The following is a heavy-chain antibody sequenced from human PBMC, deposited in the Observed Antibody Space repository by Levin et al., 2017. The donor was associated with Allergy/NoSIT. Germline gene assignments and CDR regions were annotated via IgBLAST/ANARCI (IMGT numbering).Heavy chain of an antibody. D-gene: IGHD2-15*01. J-gene: IGHJ4*02. CDR3: AKDRACSGGSCAIDY. V-gene: IGHV3-30*18. CDR1: GFTFSSYG. Sequence: GGSLRLSCAASGFTFSSYGMHWVRQAPGKGLEWVAVISYDGSNKYYADSVKGRFTISRDNSKNTLYLQMNSLRAEDTAVYYCAKDRACSGGSCAIDYWGQGTLVTVSS. CDR2: ISYDGSNK.